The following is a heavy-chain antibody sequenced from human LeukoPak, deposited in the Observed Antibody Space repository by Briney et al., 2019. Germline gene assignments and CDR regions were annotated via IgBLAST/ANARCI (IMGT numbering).Heavy chain of an antibody. J-gene: IGHJ4*02. D-gene: IGHD3-22*01. CDR3: ARRSSLYDSSGYYSYYFDY. V-gene: IGHV1-2*02. CDR1: GYTFTGYY. CDR2: INPSSGGT. Sequence: GASVKVSCKASGYTFTGYYMHWVRQAPGQGLEWMGWINPSSGGTNYAQKFQGRVTMTRDTSISTAFLELSSLRSDDTAVYYCARRSSLYDSSGYYSYYFDYWGQGTLVTVSS.